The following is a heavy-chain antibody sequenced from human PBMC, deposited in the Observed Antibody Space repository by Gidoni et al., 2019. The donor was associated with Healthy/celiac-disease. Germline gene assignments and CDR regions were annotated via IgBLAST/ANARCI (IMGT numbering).Heavy chain of an antibody. CDR1: GGSISSGGYY. Sequence: QVQLQESGPGLVKPSQTLSLTCTVSGGSISSGGYYWSWIRQHPGKGLEWIGYIYYSGSTYYNPSLKSRVTISVDTSKNQFSRKLSSVTAADTAVYYCARVPYDSQIGDAFDIWGQGTMVTVSS. CDR3: ARVPYDSQIGDAFDI. V-gene: IGHV4-31*03. CDR2: IYYSGST. J-gene: IGHJ3*02. D-gene: IGHD3-22*01.